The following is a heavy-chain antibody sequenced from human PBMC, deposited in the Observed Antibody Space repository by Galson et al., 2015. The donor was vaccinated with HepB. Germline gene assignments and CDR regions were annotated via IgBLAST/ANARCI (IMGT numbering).Heavy chain of an antibody. Sequence: SLRLSCAASGFTFGDYAMRWFRQAPGKGLEWVGFIRSKAYGGTTEYAASVKGRFTISRDDSKSIAYLQMNSLKTEDTAVYYCTSGVYCSSTSCYLLAFDIWGQGTMVTVSS. CDR3: TSGVYCSSTSCYLLAFDI. CDR2: IRSKAYGGTT. D-gene: IGHD2-2*01. CDR1: GFTFGDYA. J-gene: IGHJ3*02. V-gene: IGHV3-49*03.